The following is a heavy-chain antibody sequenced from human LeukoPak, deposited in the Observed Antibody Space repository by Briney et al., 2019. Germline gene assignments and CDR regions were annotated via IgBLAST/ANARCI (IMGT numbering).Heavy chain of an antibody. CDR1: GGSISSYY. CDR3: ARENCGGDCSSHAIDI. D-gene: IGHD2-21*02. J-gene: IGHJ3*02. Sequence: SGTLPLTCTVSGGSISSYYWSWIRQPPGKGLEWIGYIYYSGSTNYNPSLKSRVTISVDTSKNQFSLKLSSVTAADTAVYYCARENCGGDCSSHAIDIWGQGTMVTVSS. CDR2: IYYSGST. V-gene: IGHV4-59*01.